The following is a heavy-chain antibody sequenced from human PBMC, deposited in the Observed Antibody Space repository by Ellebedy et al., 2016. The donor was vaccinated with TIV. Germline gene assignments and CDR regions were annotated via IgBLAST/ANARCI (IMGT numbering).Heavy chain of an antibody. CDR1: GGSFSSYY. J-gene: IGHJ4*02. CDR3: ARGLWSGGRIDS. D-gene: IGHD3/OR15-3a*01. CDR2: INHSGNT. Sequence: MPSETLSLTCAVYGGSFSSYYWSWIRQPPGKGLEWIGEINHSGNTNYNPSLKSRVTISVDTSKNQFSLKLTSVTAADTAVYYCARGLWSGGRIDSWGQGTLVTASS. V-gene: IGHV4-34*01.